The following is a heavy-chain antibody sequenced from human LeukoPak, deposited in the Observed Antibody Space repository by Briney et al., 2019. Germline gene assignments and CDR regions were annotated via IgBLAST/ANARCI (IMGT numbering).Heavy chain of an antibody. CDR3: ARVLLGESDPFDC. CDR1: GFTFTIYA. V-gene: IGHV3-23*01. CDR2: IGGSGGST. J-gene: IGHJ4*02. Sequence: PGGSLRLFCAASGFTFTIYAMVWVRQAPGKGLEWVSGIGGSGGSTYYADSVKGRFTISRDNPKNTLFLQMSSLRAEDTAVYYCARVLLGESDPFDCWGQGTLVTVSS. D-gene: IGHD3-10*01.